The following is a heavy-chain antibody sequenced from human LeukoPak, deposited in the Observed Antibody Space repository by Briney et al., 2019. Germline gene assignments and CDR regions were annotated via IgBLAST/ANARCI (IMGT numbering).Heavy chain of an antibody. Sequence: GGSLRLSCAASGFTFSSYGMHWVRQTPGKGLEWVAVIWYDGSNKYYADSVKGRFTISRDNSKNTLYLQMNSLRVEDTAVYYCARGYCSGGSCFDYWGQGTLVTVSS. J-gene: IGHJ4*02. D-gene: IGHD2-15*01. CDR1: GFTFSSYG. CDR2: IWYDGSNK. V-gene: IGHV3-33*01. CDR3: ARGYCSGGSCFDY.